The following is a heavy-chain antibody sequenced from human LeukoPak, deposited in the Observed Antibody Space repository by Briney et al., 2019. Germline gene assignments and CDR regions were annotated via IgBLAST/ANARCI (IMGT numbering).Heavy chain of an antibody. CDR2: IYTSGST. D-gene: IGHD3-3*01. V-gene: IGHV4-61*02. Sequence: SETLSLTCTVSGGSISSGSYYWSWIRQPAGKGLEWIGRIYTSGSTNYSPSLKSRVTISVDTSKNQFSLKLSSVTAADTAVYYCARDGDFWSGFNWFDPWGQGTLVTVSS. CDR3: ARDGDFWSGFNWFDP. CDR1: GGSISSGSYY. J-gene: IGHJ5*02.